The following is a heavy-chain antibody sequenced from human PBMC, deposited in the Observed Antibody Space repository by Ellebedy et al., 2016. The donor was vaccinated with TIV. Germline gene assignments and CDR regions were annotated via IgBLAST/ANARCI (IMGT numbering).Heavy chain of an antibody. CDR1: GYTFTSYG. Sequence: ASVKVSCKASGYTFTSYGISWVRQAPGQGLERMGWISAYNGNTNYAQKLQGRVTMTTDTSTSTAYMELRSLRSDDTAVYYCAKNFHCSSTSCQPLPFDYWGQGTLVTVSS. J-gene: IGHJ4*02. CDR3: AKNFHCSSTSCQPLPFDY. CDR2: ISAYNGNT. D-gene: IGHD2-2*01. V-gene: IGHV1-18*01.